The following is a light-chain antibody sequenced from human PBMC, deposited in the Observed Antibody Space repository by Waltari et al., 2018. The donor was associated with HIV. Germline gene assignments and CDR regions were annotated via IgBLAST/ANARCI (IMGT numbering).Light chain of an antibody. CDR2: VAS. J-gene: IGKJ1*01. CDR1: QDIGSY. V-gene: IGKV1-39*01. Sequence: DIQMTQSPSSLSASVGDRITISCRASQDIGSYLNWYRHRPGTAPQLLIYVASNLQTGVPSRFRASGSGTEFSLSIDGLQPYDFATYFCQQSYTTPRTFGLGTEVE. CDR3: QQSYTTPRT.